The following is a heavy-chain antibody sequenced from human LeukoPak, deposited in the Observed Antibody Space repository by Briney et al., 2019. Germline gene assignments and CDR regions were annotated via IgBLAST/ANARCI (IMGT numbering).Heavy chain of an antibody. V-gene: IGHV3-30*02. CDR1: GFTFSSYG. Sequence: GGSLRLSCAASGFTFSSYGMHWVRQAPGKGLEWVAFIRYDGSSKYYADSVKGRFTISRDNSKNTLYLQMNSLRAGDTAVYYCARDRGRYYMDVWGKGTTVTISS. J-gene: IGHJ6*03. CDR3: ARDRGRYYMDV. CDR2: IRYDGSSK. D-gene: IGHD6-25*01.